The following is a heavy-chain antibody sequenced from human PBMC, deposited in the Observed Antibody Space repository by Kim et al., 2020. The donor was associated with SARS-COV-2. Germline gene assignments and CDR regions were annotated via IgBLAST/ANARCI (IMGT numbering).Heavy chain of an antibody. CDR2: T. J-gene: IGHJ4*02. V-gene: IGHV3-23*01. CDR3: AKSPRTDIYFDN. Sequence: TYNAGTVKGGFTTSRDTTRSTVYLQMDSLRAEDTAVYFCAKSPRTDIYFDNWGRGTLVTVSS.